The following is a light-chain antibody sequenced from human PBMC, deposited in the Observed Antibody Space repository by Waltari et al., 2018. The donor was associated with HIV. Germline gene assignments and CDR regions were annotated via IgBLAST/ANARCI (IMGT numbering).Light chain of an antibody. V-gene: IGKV1-39*01. Sequence: DIQMTQSPSSLSASVGDRVTITCRASQSISSYLNWYQQKPGKAPKLLIHAASRLQSGVPSRFSGSGSGTDFTLTINSLQPEDFATYYCQQSYSAPETFGQGTKLEIK. CDR2: AAS. J-gene: IGKJ2*01. CDR1: QSISSY. CDR3: QQSYSAPET.